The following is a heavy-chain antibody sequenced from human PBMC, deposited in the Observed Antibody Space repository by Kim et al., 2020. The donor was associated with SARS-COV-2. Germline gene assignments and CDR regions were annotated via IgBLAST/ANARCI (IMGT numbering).Heavy chain of an antibody. CDR1: GFTFSSYE. CDR2: ISSSGSTI. J-gene: IGHJ5*02. V-gene: IGHV3-48*03. Sequence: GGSLRLSCAASGFTFSSYEMNWVRQAPGKGLEWVSYISSSGSTIYYADSVKGRFTISRDNAKNSLYLQMNSLRAEDTAVYYCARGWGIAVAGVPGWFDPWGQGTLVTVSS. CDR3: ARGWGIAVAGVPGWFDP. D-gene: IGHD6-19*01.